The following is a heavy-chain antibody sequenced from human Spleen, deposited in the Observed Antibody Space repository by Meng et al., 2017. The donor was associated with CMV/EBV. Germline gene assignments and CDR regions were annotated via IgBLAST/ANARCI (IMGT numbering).Heavy chain of an antibody. CDR2: IKQDGSEK. CDR3: ARGDPLTTDY. J-gene: IGHJ4*02. D-gene: IGHD4-11*01. V-gene: IGHV3-7*01. CDR1: GFSFRNHW. Sequence: GGSLRLSWAASGFSFRNHWMSWVRQAPGKGLEWVGNIKQDGSEKYYVDSVKGRFTISRDNAKNSLYLQMNSLRAEDTAVYYCARGDPLTTDYWGQGTLVTVSS.